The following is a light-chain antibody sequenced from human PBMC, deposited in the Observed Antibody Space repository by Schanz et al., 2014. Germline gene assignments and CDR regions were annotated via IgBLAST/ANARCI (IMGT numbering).Light chain of an antibody. CDR2: EGS. Sequence: QSVLTQPASVSGSPGQSITISCTGTSSDVGSYNLVSWYQQHPGKAPKLIIYEGSNRPSGVPDRFSGSKSGNTASLTVSGLQAEDEADYYCSSYAGSNNLVFGGGTKLTVL. J-gene: IGLJ3*02. CDR1: SSDVGSYNL. V-gene: IGLV2-14*02. CDR3: SSYAGSNNLV.